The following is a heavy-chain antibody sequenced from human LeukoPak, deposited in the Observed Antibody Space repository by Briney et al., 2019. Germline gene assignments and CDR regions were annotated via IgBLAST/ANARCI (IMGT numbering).Heavy chain of an antibody. V-gene: IGHV3-7*03. D-gene: IGHD2-2*01. CDR2: IRQDGRDS. Sequence: AGGSLRLSCVASGFSISDYWMVWVRQAPGKGLEWVANIRQDGRDSRYLDSVKGRFTIFRNNAQNLLYLQMDNLRGEDSALYYCARSVVVSPAAPYSWFDPRGQGTLVTVSS. J-gene: IGHJ5*02. CDR1: GFSISDYW. CDR3: ARSVVVSPAAPYSWFDP.